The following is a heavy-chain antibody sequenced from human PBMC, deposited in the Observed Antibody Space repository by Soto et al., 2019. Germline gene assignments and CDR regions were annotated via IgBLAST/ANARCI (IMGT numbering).Heavy chain of an antibody. CDR3: ARGGLSATGTTPFDY. Sequence: VASVKVSCKASGYTFTSYYMHWVRQAPGQGLEWMGIINPSGGSTSYAQKFQGRVTLTRDTSTSTVYLELSSLRFEDTAVYYCARGGLSATGTTPFDYWGQGTLVTVSS. CDR2: INPSGGST. V-gene: IGHV1-46*03. J-gene: IGHJ4*02. CDR1: GYTFTSYY. D-gene: IGHD1-1*01.